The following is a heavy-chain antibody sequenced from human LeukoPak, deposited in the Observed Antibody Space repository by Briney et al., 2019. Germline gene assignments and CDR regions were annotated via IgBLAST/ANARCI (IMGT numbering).Heavy chain of an antibody. CDR3: ARSRRRELLGTYFDY. V-gene: IGHV3-30*05. J-gene: IGHJ4*02. CDR2: ISYDGNNK. D-gene: IGHD1-26*01. CDR1: GFTFSSYW. Sequence: GGSLRHSCAASGFTFSSYWMSWVRQAPGKGLEWVAVISYDGNNKYYADSVEGRFTISRDNSNNTLYLQMNSLRAEGTAVYYCARSRRRELLGTYFDYWGQGTLVTVSS.